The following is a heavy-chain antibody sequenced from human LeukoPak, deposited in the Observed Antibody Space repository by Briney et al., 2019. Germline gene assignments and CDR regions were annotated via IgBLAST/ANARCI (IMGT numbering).Heavy chain of an antibody. Sequence: GESLKISCKGSGYSINNYWIGWVRQMPGRGLEWMGIIYPADSDIRYSPSFQGQVTISADKSISTAYLQWSSLKASDTAMYYCARQEYCSGGSCYTWFDPWGQGTLVIVSS. CDR2: IYPADSDI. V-gene: IGHV5-51*01. J-gene: IGHJ5*02. CDR1: GYSINNYW. CDR3: ARQEYCSGGSCYTWFDP. D-gene: IGHD2-15*01.